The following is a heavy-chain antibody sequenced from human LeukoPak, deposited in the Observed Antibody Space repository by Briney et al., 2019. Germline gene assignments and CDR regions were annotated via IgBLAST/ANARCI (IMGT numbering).Heavy chain of an antibody. D-gene: IGHD2-21*02. CDR3: ATVAVVVTAIGFDP. Sequence: GGSLRLSCAVSGFTFTTYSMAWVRQTPGKGLEWVSAISGSGGSTYYADSVKGRFTISRDNSKNTLYLQMNSLRAEDTAVYYCATVAVVVTAIGFDPWGQGTLVTVSS. V-gene: IGHV3-23*01. J-gene: IGHJ5*02. CDR1: GFTFTTYS. CDR2: ISGSGGST.